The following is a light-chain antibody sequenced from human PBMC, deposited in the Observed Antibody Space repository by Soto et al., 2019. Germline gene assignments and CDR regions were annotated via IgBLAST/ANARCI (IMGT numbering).Light chain of an antibody. V-gene: IGLV2-14*01. CDR3: SSYTSSSPLV. Sequence: QYALTQPASVSGSPGQSITISCTGTSSDVGGYNYVSWYQQHPGKAPKLMVYEVSNRPSGVSNRFSGSKSGNTASLTISGLQAEDEADYYCSSYTSSSPLVFGGGTKLTVL. CDR1: SSDVGGYNY. J-gene: IGLJ2*01. CDR2: EVS.